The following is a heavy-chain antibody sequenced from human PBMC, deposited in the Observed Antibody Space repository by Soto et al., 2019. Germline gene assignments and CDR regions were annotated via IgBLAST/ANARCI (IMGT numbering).Heavy chain of an antibody. J-gene: IGHJ6*03. Sequence: SETLSLTCTVSGGSISSSSYYWGWIRQPPGKGLEWIGSIYYSGSTYYNPSLKSRVTISVDTSKNQFSLKLSSVTAADTAMYYCARPSVPAVVVPAAMTYYYYYYMDVWGKGTTVTVSS. V-gene: IGHV4-39*01. D-gene: IGHD2-2*01. CDR2: IYYSGST. CDR3: ARPSVPAVVVPAAMTYYYYYYMDV. CDR1: GGSISSSSYY.